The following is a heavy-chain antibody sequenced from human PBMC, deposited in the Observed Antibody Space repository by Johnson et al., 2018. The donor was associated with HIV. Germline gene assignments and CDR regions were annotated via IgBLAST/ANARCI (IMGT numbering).Heavy chain of an antibody. CDR1: GFTVSSNY. CDR3: ARIRPANWGVNDAFDI. V-gene: IGHV3-7*01. J-gene: IGHJ3*02. Sequence: VQLVESGGGVVRPGGSLRLSCAASGFTVSSNYMSWVRPAPGKRLEWVANIKQDGSEKYYVDSVKGRFAISRDNAKNSLYLQMNSLRAEDTAVYYCARIRPANWGVNDAFDIWGQGTMVTVSS. CDR2: IKQDGSEK. D-gene: IGHD7-27*01.